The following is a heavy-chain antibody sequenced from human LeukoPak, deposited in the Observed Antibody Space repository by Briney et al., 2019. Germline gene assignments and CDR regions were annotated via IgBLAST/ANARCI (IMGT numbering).Heavy chain of an antibody. V-gene: IGHV3-74*01. D-gene: IGHD5-18*01. CDR3: ARPGYSYGQFEY. CDR2: INTDGSST. CDR1: GFTFSKYW. J-gene: IGHJ4*02. Sequence: GGSLRLSCAASGFTFSKYWMHWVRQAPGKGLLRVSRINTDGSSTDYADSVKGRFSISRDNAKNTLYLQINSLRAEDTAVYYCARPGYSYGQFEYWSQGALVTVTS.